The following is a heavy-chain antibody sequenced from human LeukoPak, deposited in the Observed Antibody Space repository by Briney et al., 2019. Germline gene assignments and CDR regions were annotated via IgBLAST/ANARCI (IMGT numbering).Heavy chain of an antibody. CDR1: GGTFSSYA. CDR3: ARQLERRYYYYMDV. Sequence: SVKVSCKASGGTFSSYAISWVRQAPGQGLEWMGGIIPIFATTNYAQKFQGRVTITADESTSTAYMELSSLRFEDTAVYYCARQLERRYYYYMDVWGKGTTVTVSS. CDR2: IIPIFATT. J-gene: IGHJ6*03. V-gene: IGHV1-69*13. D-gene: IGHD1-1*01.